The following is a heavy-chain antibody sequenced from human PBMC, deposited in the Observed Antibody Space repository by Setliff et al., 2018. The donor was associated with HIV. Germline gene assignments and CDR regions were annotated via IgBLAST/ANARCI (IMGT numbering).Heavy chain of an antibody. D-gene: IGHD3-10*01. V-gene: IGHV3-30*02. J-gene: IGHJ4*02. CDR2: IRYDGSNK. CDR3: AKSVGGSGSYYNLGYFDY. CDR1: GFTFSSYG. Sequence: LRLSCAASGFTFSSYGMHWVRQAPGKGLEWVAFIRYDGSNKYYADSVKGRFTISRDNSKNTLYLQMNSLRAEDTAVYYCAKSVGGSGSYYNLGYFDYWSQGTLVTVSS.